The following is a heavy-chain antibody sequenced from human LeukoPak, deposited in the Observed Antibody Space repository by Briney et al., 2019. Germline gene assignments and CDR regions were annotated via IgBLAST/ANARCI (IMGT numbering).Heavy chain of an antibody. CDR2: ISSSSDYI. CDR1: EFTFSSYN. CDR3: GRGKTSQNIVTRKTYNWFDP. J-gene: IGHJ5*02. D-gene: IGHD2/OR15-2a*01. V-gene: IGHV3-21*01. Sequence: GGSLRLSCAASEFTFSSYNMNWVRQAPGKGLEWVSSISSSSDYIYYADSVKGRFTISRDNAKNSLYLQMKSLRAEDTAVYYCGRGKTSQNIVTRKTYNWFDPWGQGTLVTVSS.